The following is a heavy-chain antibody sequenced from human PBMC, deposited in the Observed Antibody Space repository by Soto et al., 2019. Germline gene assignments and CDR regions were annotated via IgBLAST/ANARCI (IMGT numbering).Heavy chain of an antibody. CDR1: GGTFSSYA. D-gene: IGHD4-17*01. CDR3: ARWDYGGNSADFDY. Sequence: QVQLVQSGAEVKKPGSSVKVSCKASGGTFSSYAISWVRQAPGQGLEWMGGIIPIFGTANYAQKFQGRVTSNANESTSTAYMELSSLRSEDTAVYYCARWDYGGNSADFDYWGQGTLVTVSS. J-gene: IGHJ4*02. V-gene: IGHV1-69*12. CDR2: IIPIFGTA.